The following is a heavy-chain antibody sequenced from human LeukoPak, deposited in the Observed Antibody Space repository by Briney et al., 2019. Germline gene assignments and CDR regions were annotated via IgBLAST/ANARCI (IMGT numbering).Heavy chain of an antibody. CDR1: GGSISYYY. D-gene: IGHD3-9*01. CDR3: ARARYVNSFYAFDI. V-gene: IGHV4-59*01. J-gene: IGHJ3*02. Sequence: SETLSLTCTVSGGSISYYYWSWIRQPPGKRLEWIGYIYYSGSTNYNPSLKSRVTISVDTSKNHFSLKLSSVTAADTAVYYCARARYVNSFYAFDIWGQGTLVTVSS. CDR2: IYYSGST.